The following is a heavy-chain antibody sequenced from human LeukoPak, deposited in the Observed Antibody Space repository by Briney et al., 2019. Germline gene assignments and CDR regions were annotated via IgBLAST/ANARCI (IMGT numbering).Heavy chain of an antibody. J-gene: IGHJ4*02. CDR2: ISSSSTYI. CDR1: EFIFSSYN. Sequence: GGSLRLSCAASEFIFSSYNMNWVRQAPGKGLEWVSSISSSSTYIYYVDSVKGRFTISRDNAKNSLYLQMNSLRAEGTAVYYCARDGYSTSSFDFWGQGTLVTVSS. D-gene: IGHD6-6*01. V-gene: IGHV3-21*01. CDR3: ARDGYSTSSFDF.